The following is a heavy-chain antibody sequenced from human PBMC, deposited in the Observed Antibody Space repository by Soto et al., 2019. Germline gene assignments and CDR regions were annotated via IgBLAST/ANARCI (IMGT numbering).Heavy chain of an antibody. V-gene: IGHV3-30*18. CDR1: GFTFNRYG. CDR2: ISYDGRDE. J-gene: IGHJ4*02. Sequence: GGSLRLSCAASGFTFNRYGMHWVRQSPGKGLEWVAVISYDGRDEYHADSVKGRFTISRDNSKNTLYLQMNSLRVEETAVYYCAKDSDPYSSSYYFDYWGQGTLVTV. D-gene: IGHD3-22*01. CDR3: AKDSDPYSSSYYFDY.